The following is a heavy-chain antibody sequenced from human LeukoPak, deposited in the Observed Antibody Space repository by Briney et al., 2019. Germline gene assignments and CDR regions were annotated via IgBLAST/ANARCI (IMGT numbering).Heavy chain of an antibody. CDR3: ARSYSSGWGTDY. CDR2: IYHSGST. D-gene: IGHD6-19*01. J-gene: IGHJ4*02. V-gene: IGHV4-30-2*02. Sequence: SQTLSLTCTVSGGSISSGGYYWSWIRQPPGKGLEWIGYIYHSGSTYHNPSLKSRVTISVDTSKNQFSLKLSSVTAADTAVYYCARSYSSGWGTDYWGQGTLVTASS. CDR1: GGSISSGGYY.